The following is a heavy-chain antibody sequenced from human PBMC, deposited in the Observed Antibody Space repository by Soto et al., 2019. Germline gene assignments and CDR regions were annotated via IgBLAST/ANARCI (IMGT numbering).Heavy chain of an antibody. V-gene: IGHV3-21*01. D-gene: IGHD6-19*01. CDR1: GFTFSSYS. CDR2: ISSSSSYI. CDR3: ARVNIAVESGDYYYGVDV. Sequence: EVQLVESGGGLVKPGGSLRLSCAASGFTFSSYSMNWVRQAPGKGLEWVSSISSSSSYIYYADSVKGRFTISRDNAKNSLYLQMNSLRAEDTAVYYCARVNIAVESGDYYYGVDVWGQGTTVTVSS. J-gene: IGHJ6*02.